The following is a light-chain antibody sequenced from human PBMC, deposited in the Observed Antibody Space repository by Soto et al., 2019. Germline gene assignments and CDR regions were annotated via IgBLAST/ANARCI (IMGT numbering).Light chain of an antibody. Sequence: DIQMTQSPSSLSASVRDRVTISCRASQNINRYLHWYQQKPGKAPKLLIYAASSLQSGVPSRFSGSGSGTNFTLTITSLQPEDFATYYCQQSDSTPRTFGQGTKVEIK. CDR2: AAS. CDR3: QQSDSTPRT. V-gene: IGKV1-39*01. CDR1: QNINRY. J-gene: IGKJ1*01.